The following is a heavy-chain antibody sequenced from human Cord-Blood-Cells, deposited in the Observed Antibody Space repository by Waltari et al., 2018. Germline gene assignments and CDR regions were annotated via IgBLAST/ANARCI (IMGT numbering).Heavy chain of an antibody. D-gene: IGHD1-1*01. V-gene: IGHV4-38-2*01. CDR3: ARGISWNYFDY. J-gene: IGHJ4*02. CDR1: GYPISSGYS. CDR2: IYHSGST. Sequence: QVQLQESGPGLVKPSETLSLTCAVSGYPISSGYSWGWIRQPPGKGLEWIGSIYHSGSTYYNPSLKSRVTISVDTSKNQFSLKLSSVTAADTAVYYCARGISWNYFDYWGQGTLVTVSS.